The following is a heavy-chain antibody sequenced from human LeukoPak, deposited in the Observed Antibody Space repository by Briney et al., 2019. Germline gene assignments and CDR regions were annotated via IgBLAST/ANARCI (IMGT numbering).Heavy chain of an antibody. J-gene: IGHJ4*02. CDR3: ARGTSSGDYYDSSGYYEDFDY. CDR1: GFTFSSYS. D-gene: IGHD3-22*01. CDR2: ISSSSSYI. Sequence: GGSLRLFCAASGFTFSSYSMNWVRQAPGKGRECVSSISSSSSYIFYADSVKRRFTISRDIAKNSLYLQMNSLRGEDTAGYYCARGTSSGDYYDSSGYYEDFDYWGQGTLVTASS. V-gene: IGHV3-21*01.